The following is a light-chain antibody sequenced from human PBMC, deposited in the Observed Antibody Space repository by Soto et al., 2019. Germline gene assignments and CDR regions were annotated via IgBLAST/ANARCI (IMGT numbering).Light chain of an antibody. CDR2: AAS. CDR3: QRYQSAILT. Sequence: DIQMTQSPSSLSASVGDRVTMTCRASQDIRNYVALYQQKPGEVPKLLIYAASTLQSEVPARLSGGDFGTDFTLTISSLQPEDVATYYCQRYQSAILTFGPGTKVDLK. CDR1: QDIRNY. J-gene: IGKJ3*01. V-gene: IGKV1-27*01.